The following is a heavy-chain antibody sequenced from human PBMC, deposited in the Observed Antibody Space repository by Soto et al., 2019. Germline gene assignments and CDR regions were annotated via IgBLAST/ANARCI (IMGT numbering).Heavy chain of an antibody. CDR1: GGSITSSGYY. J-gene: IGHJ5*02. V-gene: IGHV4-39*01. CDR3: ARHYGAFDP. Sequence: SETLSLTCSVSGGSITSSGYYWGWIRQPPGKGLEWIGSVFYSGNTYHNPSLKSRVITSVDTSKNQFSLKLSSVTAADPAGYYCARHYGAFDPWAREPWSPSPQ. D-gene: IGHD4-17*01. CDR2: VFYSGNT.